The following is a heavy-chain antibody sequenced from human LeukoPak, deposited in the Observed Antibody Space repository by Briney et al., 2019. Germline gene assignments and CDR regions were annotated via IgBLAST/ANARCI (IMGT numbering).Heavy chain of an antibody. CDR2: ISAYNGNT. Sequence: GASVKVSCKASGYTFTSYGISWVRQAPGQGLEWMGWISAYNGNTNYAQKLQGRVTMTTDTSTSTAYMELRSLRSDDTAVYYCARDLSLFSSSWYYFDYWGQGTLVTVSS. CDR3: ARDLSLFSSSWYYFDY. V-gene: IGHV1-18*01. CDR1: GYTFTSYG. J-gene: IGHJ4*02. D-gene: IGHD6-13*01.